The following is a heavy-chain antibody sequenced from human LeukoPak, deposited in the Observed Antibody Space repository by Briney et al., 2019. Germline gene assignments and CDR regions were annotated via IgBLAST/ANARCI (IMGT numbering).Heavy chain of an antibody. V-gene: IGHV3-15*01. CDR3: TTYSVGV. D-gene: IGHD1-26*01. Sequence: GGSLRLSCAASGFSFNDVWMNWVRQAPGKGLEWVGRFKSKTEGGSTDYAALVKGRFTISRADSKSTLYLQMSRLTNEDTAVYYCTTYSVGVWGQGTLVNVSS. CDR1: GFSFNDVW. J-gene: IGHJ1*01. CDR2: FKSKTEGGST.